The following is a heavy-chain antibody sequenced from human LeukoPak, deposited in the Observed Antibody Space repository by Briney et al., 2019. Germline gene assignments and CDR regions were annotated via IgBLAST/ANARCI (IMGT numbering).Heavy chain of an antibody. V-gene: IGHV3-30-3*02. CDR1: GFTFSGYS. CDR2: ILSDGVKK. J-gene: IGHJ6*03. Sequence: GGSLRLSCAASGFTFSGYSMYWVRQAPGGGLDWIATILSDGVKKYYADSVKGRFTISTDNSKNTLFLQMNSLRAEDTAIYYCAKTGAGYYYMDVWGKGTTVTVSS. D-gene: IGHD7-27*01. CDR3: AKTGAGYYYMDV.